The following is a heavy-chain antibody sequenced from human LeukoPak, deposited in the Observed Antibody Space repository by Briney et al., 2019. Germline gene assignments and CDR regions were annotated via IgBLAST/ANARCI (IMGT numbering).Heavy chain of an antibody. CDR1: GDSITPYY. CDR2: VYYTGSGST. Sequence: SETLSLTCIVSGDSITPYYWSWIRQPPGKGLEWIGYVYYTGSGSTSNNPSLKSRVTISVDTPKNQFSLNLKSVTAADTAVYFCARHAVYAGSGWAFDYWGQGTLVTVFS. CDR3: ARHAVYAGSGWAFDY. J-gene: IGHJ4*02. D-gene: IGHD6-19*01. V-gene: IGHV4-59*08.